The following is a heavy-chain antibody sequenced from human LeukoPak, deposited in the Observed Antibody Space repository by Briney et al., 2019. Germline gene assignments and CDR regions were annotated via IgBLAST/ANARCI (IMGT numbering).Heavy chain of an antibody. CDR1: GGPINNYY. CDR2: IYYSGGSGST. Sequence: SSETLSFTCTVSGGPINNYYWSWIRQSPGKGLEWIGYIYYSGGSGSTNYNPSLKSRVTISVDMSKNQFSLKLNSVAAADTAVYYCARSSSGRTPPGYWGQGTLVTVSS. V-gene: IGHV4-59*01. J-gene: IGHJ4*02. CDR3: ARSSSGRTPPGY. D-gene: IGHD3-22*01.